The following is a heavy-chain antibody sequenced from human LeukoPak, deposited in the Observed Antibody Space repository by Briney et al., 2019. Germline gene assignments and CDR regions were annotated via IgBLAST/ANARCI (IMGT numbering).Heavy chain of an antibody. V-gene: IGHV3-23*01. J-gene: IGHJ4*02. CDR3: ARVGQQLVQGIDY. CDR1: GFTFSSYA. CDR2: ISPRGDIT. D-gene: IGHD6-13*01. Sequence: GGSLRLSCAASGFTFSSYAMNWVRQASGKGLEWVSGISPRGDITYYADSVKGRFTISRDNSKNMLYLELISLTAEDTAVYYCARVGQQLVQGIDYWGQGTLVTVSS.